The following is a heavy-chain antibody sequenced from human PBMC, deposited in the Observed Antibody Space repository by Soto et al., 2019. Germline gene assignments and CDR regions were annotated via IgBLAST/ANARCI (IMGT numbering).Heavy chain of an antibody. CDR3: ARAKDRTSPASGSGPYGSGPTEY. J-gene: IGHJ4*02. D-gene: IGHD3-10*01. CDR2: INPSGGST. V-gene: IGHV1-46*01. CDR1: GYTFTSYY. Sequence: ASVKVSCKASGYTFTSYYMHWLRQAPGQGLEWMGIINPSGGSTSYAQKFQGRVTMTRDTSTSTVYMELSSLRSEDTAVYYCARAKDRTSPASGSGPYGSGPTEYWGQGTLVTVSS.